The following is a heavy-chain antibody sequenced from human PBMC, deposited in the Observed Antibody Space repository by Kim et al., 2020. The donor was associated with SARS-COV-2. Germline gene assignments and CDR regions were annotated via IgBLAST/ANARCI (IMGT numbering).Heavy chain of an antibody. CDR3: ARADIAVAGWSRFDP. Sequence: GGSLRLSCAASGFTFSSYSMNWVRQAPGKGLEWVSSISSSSSYIYYADSVKGRFTISRDNAKNSLYLQMNSLRAEDTAVYYCARADIAVAGWSRFDPWGQGTLVTVSS. CDR2: ISSSSSYI. CDR1: GFTFSSYS. V-gene: IGHV3-21*01. D-gene: IGHD6-19*01. J-gene: IGHJ5*02.